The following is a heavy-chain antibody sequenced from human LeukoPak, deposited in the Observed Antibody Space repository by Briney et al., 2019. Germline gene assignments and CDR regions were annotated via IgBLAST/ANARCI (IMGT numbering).Heavy chain of an antibody. Sequence: PSETLSLTCTVCGDFSSSHHWSWIRQSAGKGLEWIGRVNTRGTTKYNAALKSRASISADTSQNQFSLKLSSVTAADTAVFYCARDLCGDTCYGQRNYFDFWGQGILVTVSS. V-gene: IGHV4-4*07. CDR2: VNTRGTT. CDR1: GDFSSSHH. D-gene: IGHD2-15*01. CDR3: ARDLCGDTCYGQRNYFDF. J-gene: IGHJ4*02.